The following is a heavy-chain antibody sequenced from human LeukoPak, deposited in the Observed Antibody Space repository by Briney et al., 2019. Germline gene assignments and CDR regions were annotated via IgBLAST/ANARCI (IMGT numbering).Heavy chain of an antibody. V-gene: IGHV3-43*02. CDR2: ISGDGGST. CDR3: AKDIRDGDYTYYFDY. CDR1: GFTFDDYA. Sequence: PGGSLRLSCAASGFTFDDYAMHWVRQAPGKGLEWVSLISGDGGSTYYADPVKGRFTISRDNSKNSLYLQMNSLRTEDTALYYCAKDIRDGDYTYYFDYWGQGTLVTVSS. J-gene: IGHJ4*02. D-gene: IGHD4-17*01.